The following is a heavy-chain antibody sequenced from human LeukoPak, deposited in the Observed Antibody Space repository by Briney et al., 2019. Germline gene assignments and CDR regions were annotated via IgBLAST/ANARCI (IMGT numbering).Heavy chain of an antibody. D-gene: IGHD2-15*01. Sequence: GGSLRLSCVASGFTFSSSWMSWVRQAPGKGLEWVANIEPDGSDKYYVDSVEGRFTISRDNAKNSLYLQMNNLRAEDTAVYYCGVAIWGKGTTVTASS. CDR2: IEPDGSDK. CDR1: GFTFSSSW. V-gene: IGHV3-7*01. J-gene: IGHJ6*04. CDR3: GVAI.